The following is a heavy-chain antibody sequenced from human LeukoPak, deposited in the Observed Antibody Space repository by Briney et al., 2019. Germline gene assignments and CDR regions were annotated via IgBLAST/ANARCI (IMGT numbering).Heavy chain of an antibody. D-gene: IGHD5-12*01. CDR3: ARGRNIVATYFDY. CDR2: IYYSGST. V-gene: IGHV4-59*01. Sequence: SETLSLTCTVSGSSISSYYWSWIRQPPGKGLEWIGYIYYSGSTNYNPSLKSRVTISVDTSKNQFSLKLSSVTAADTAVYYCARGRNIVATYFDYWGQGTLVTVSS. J-gene: IGHJ4*02. CDR1: GSSISSYY.